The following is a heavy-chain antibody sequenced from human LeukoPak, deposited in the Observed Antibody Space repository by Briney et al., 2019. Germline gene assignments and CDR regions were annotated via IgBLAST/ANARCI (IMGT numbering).Heavy chain of an antibody. Sequence: GASVKVSCKASGYTFTGYYIHWVRQAPGQGLEWMGWINPNSGGPNYAQKFQGRVTMTRDTSISTAYMELSRLRSDDTAVYYCARETATVTTAFDIWGQGTMVTVSS. CDR1: GYTFTGYY. CDR2: INPNSGGP. J-gene: IGHJ3*02. CDR3: ARETATVTTAFDI. V-gene: IGHV1-2*02. D-gene: IGHD4-11*01.